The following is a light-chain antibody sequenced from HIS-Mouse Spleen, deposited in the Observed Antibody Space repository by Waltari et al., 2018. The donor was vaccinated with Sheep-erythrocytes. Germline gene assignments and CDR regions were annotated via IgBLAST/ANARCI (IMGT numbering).Light chain of an antibody. J-gene: IGLJ3*02. CDR2: SNN. CDR3: AAWDDSLNGNWV. V-gene: IGLV1-44*01. Sequence: QSVLTQPPSASGTPGQRVTIPCPGSSPNIGGTTVNWYQQLPGTAPKLLTYSNNQRPSGVPDRFSGSKSGTSASLAISGLQSEDEADYYCAAWDDSLNGNWVFGGGTKLTVL. CDR1: SPNIGGTT.